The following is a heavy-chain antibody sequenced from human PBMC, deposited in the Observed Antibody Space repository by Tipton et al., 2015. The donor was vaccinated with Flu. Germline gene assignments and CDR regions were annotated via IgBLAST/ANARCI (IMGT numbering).Heavy chain of an antibody. Sequence: SLRLSCAASGFTFDDYAMHWVRQAPGKGLEWVSGISWNSGSIGYADSVKGRFTISRDNAKNSLYLQMNSLRAEDTALYYCAKSAAVAATGWFDPWGRGPLVTVSS. CDR1: GFTFDDYA. CDR3: AKSAAVAATGWFDP. V-gene: IGHV3-9*01. J-gene: IGHJ5*02. CDR2: ISWNSGSI. D-gene: IGHD2-15*01.